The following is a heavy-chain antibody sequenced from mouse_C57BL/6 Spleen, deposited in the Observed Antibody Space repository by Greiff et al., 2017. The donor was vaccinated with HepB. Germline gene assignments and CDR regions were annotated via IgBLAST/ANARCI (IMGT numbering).Heavy chain of an antibody. CDR1: GFTFSSYG. CDR2: IRSGGSYT. CDR3: ARHEDSTGCDY. V-gene: IGHV5-6*01. J-gene: IGHJ2*01. Sequence: EVQLVESGGDLVKPGGSLKLSCAVSGFTFSSYGMSWVRQTPDKRLEWVATIRSGGSYTYYPDSVQGRFTISIDNAKNTLYLQMSSLKSEDTAMYYCARHEDSTGCDYWGQGTTLTISS.